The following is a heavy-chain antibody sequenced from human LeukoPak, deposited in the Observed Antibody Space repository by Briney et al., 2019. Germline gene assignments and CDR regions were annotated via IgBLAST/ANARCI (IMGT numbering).Heavy chain of an antibody. V-gene: IGHV1-2*02. Sequence: ASVKVSCKAPGYTFTDHFIHWVRQAPGQGLEYMGWIHPGIGNTKYAQMFQGRVTLTRDTSVYTTYMELSSLRSDDTAVYYCARDLRPANLWGQGTLVTVS. J-gene: IGHJ4*02. CDR2: IHPGIGNT. D-gene: IGHD1-7*01. CDR1: GYTFTDHF. CDR3: ARDLRPANL.